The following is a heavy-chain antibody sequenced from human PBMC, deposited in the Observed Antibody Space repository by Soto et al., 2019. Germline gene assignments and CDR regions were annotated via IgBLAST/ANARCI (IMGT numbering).Heavy chain of an antibody. V-gene: IGHV3-30*18. CDR1: GFTFSNYG. CDR2: ILYDGSNK. CDR3: AKSRDAYNFYFYYGMDV. Sequence: QVQLVESGGGVVQPRTSLRLSCAASGFTFSNYGMHWVRQTPGKGLEWVALILYDGSNKYYADSVKGRFTISRDNSKNTLYLQVSSLRAEDTAVYYCAKSRDAYNFYFYYGMDVWGHGTSVTVSS. J-gene: IGHJ6*02. D-gene: IGHD1-1*01.